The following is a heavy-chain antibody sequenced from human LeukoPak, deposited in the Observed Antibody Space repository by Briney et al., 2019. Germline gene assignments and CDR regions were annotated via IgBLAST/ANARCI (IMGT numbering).Heavy chain of an antibody. D-gene: IGHD2-21*02. CDR3: TRDTFAYCGGDCYSFYYYGMDV. CDR2: IRSKAYGGTT. V-gene: IGHV3-49*04. J-gene: IGHJ6*02. Sequence: QPGRSLRLSCTASGFTFGGYAMSWVRQAPGKGLEWVGFIRSKAYGGTTEYAASVKGRFTISRDDSKSIAYLQMNSLKTEDTAVYYCTRDTFAYCGGDCYSFYYYGMDVWGQGTTVTVSS. CDR1: GFTFGGYA.